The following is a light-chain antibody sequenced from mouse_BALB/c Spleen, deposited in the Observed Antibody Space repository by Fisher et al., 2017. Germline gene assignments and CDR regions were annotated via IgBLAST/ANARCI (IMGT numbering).Light chain of an antibody. V-gene: IGKV4-59*01. J-gene: IGKJ5*01. CDR3: QQWSSNPLT. CDR2: DTS. Sequence: IVLTQTPAIMSASPGEKVTMTCSASSSVSYMYWYQQKSGTSPKRWIYDTSKLASGVPARFSGSGSGTSYSLTISSMEAEDAATYYCQQWSSNPLTFGAGTKL. CDR1: SSVSY.